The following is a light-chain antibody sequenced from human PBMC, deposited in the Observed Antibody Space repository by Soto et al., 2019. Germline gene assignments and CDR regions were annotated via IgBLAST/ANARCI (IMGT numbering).Light chain of an antibody. CDR1: SSNIGINT. Sequence: QSVLTQPPSASGTPGQRVTISFSGSSSNIGINTVNWYQQLPGTAPKLLIYGNNQRPSGVPDRFSASKSGTSASLAISGLQSDDEADYYCAAWDDSLNGVVFGGGTKLTVL. CDR3: AAWDDSLNGVV. V-gene: IGLV1-44*01. J-gene: IGLJ2*01. CDR2: GNN.